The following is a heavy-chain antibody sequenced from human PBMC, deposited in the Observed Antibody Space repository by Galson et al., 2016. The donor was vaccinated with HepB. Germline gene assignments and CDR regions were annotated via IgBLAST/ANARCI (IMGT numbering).Heavy chain of an antibody. CDR2: ISYDGDTK. CDR3: ASDPRQWQRGYNYGFEY. Sequence: SLRLSCAASGFTFSTYGMHWVRQAPGKGLEWVAVISYDGDTKYHADSVKGRFTISRDNSKNTLNLQMHRLRFEDTAVYYCASDPRQWQRGYNYGFEYWGQGTLVSVSS. J-gene: IGHJ4*02. V-gene: IGHV3-30*03. CDR1: GFTFSTYG. D-gene: IGHD5-18*01.